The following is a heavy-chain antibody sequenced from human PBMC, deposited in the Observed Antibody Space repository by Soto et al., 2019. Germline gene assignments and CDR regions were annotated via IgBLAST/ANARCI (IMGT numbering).Heavy chain of an antibody. CDR3: ARAIHDYYLDP. CDR2: IYSSSST. D-gene: IGHD3-22*01. Sequence: QVQLQESGPGLVKPSETLSLTCTVSGGSVTTYYWSWIRQPAGKGLEWIGHIYSSSSTNYNPSLQSRVTMSVDTSKNQFSRRLSSVTAADTAMYYCARAIHDYYLDPWGQGTLVTVSS. J-gene: IGHJ5*02. CDR1: GGSVTTYY. V-gene: IGHV4-4*07.